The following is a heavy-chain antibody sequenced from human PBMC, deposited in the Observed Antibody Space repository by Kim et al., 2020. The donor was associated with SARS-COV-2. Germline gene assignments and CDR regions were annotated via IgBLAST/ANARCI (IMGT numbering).Heavy chain of an antibody. CDR2: IYYSGST. V-gene: IGHV4-61*01. CDR3: ARTYYDYVWGSYRWGNWFDP. Sequence: SETLSLTCTVSGGSVSSGSYYWSWIRQPPGKGLEWIGYIYYSGSTNYNPSLKSRVTISVDTSKNQFSLKLSSVTAADTVVYYCARTYYDYVWGSYRWGNWFDPWGQGTLVTVSS. D-gene: IGHD3-16*02. CDR1: GGSVSSGSYY. J-gene: IGHJ5*02.